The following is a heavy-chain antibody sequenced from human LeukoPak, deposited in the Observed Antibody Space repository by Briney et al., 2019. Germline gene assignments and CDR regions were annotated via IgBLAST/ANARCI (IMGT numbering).Heavy chain of an antibody. D-gene: IGHD5-12*01. Sequence: ASVKVSCKASGYTFTGYDINWVRQATGQGLEWMGWMNPNSGNTGYAQKFQGRVTMTRNTSISTAYMELSSLRSEDTAVYYCARAGEYSGYPYDYWGQGTLVTVSS. CDR3: ARAGEYSGYPYDY. J-gene: IGHJ4*02. V-gene: IGHV1-8*02. CDR1: GYTFTGYD. CDR2: MNPNSGNT.